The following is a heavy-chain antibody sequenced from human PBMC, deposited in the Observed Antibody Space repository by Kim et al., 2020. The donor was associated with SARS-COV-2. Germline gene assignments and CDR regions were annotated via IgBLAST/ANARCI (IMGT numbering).Heavy chain of an antibody. V-gene: IGHV3-30*02. J-gene: IGHJ4*02. Sequence: ADSVKGRFTISGDNYKSTLYLQMNGLRAEDAAVYYCAKAIGGYSDGYYFDYWGQGPLVTVSS. D-gene: IGHD5-18*01. CDR3: AKAIGGYSDGYYFDY.